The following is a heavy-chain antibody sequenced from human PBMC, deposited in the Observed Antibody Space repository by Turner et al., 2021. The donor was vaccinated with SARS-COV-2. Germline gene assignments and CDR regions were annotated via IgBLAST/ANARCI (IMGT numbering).Heavy chain of an antibody. J-gene: IGHJ6*02. CDR3: ASEQDSSGFVGMDV. Sequence: EVQLVESGGGLVQPGGSLSLSCAAAGFTVSSNYMSGVRQARGKGLEWVSIIYSGGRTYYADSVKGRFTISKDNSKNTLYLQMNSMRAEDTAVYYCASEQDSSGFVGMDVWGQGTTVTVSS. CDR2: IYSGGRT. D-gene: IGHD3-22*01. CDR1: GFTVSSNY. V-gene: IGHV3-66*01.